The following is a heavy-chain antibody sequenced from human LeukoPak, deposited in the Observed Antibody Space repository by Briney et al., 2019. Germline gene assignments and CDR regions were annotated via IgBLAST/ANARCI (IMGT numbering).Heavy chain of an antibody. Sequence: GGSLRLSCAGSGFTFSSYAMTWVRQPPGKGVEGVSTRTSGDNTYYADSVEGRFTISRDNSKNTLYLQMSSLRDEDTAVYYCAMGVRYYDSNGYAMEYWGQGTLVTVSS. D-gene: IGHD3-22*01. CDR1: GFTFSSYA. CDR3: AMGVRYYDSNGYAMEY. V-gene: IGHV3-23*01. J-gene: IGHJ4*02. CDR2: RTSGDNT.